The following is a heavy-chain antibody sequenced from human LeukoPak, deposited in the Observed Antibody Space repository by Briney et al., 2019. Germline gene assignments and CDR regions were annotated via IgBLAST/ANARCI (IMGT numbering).Heavy chain of an antibody. V-gene: IGHV4-59*01. J-gene: IGHJ4*02. CDR1: GDSISSYY. CDR2: IHYNGNT. Sequence: SETLSLTCSVSGDSISSYYWTWLRQTPGKGLEWIAYIHYNGNTKSNPSLKSRVTISRDTSKNQFSLKLTSLTAADTAVYYCARGVDSGYPDYWGQGTLVTVSS. D-gene: IGHD3-22*01. CDR3: ARGVDSGYPDY.